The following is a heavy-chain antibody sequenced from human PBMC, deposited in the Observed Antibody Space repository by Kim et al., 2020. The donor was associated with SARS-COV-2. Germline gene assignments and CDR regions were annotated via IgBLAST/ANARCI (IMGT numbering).Heavy chain of an antibody. CDR2: ISSSGSTI. D-gene: IGHD3-9*01. CDR3: ARELKILTGYHPL. V-gene: IGHV3-11*01. Sequence: GGSLRLSCAASGFTFSDYYMSWIRQAPGKGLEWVSYISSSGSTIYYADSVKGRCTISRDNAKNSLYLQMNSLRAEDTAVYYCARELKILTGYHPLWGQGALVPVSS. CDR1: GFTFSDYY. J-gene: IGHJ4*02.